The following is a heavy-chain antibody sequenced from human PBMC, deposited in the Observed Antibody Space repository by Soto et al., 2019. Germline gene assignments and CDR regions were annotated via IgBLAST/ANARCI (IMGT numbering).Heavy chain of an antibody. Sequence: QVQLQESGPGLVKPSETLSLTCTVSGGSISSYYWSWIRQPPGKGLEWIGYIYYSGSTNYNPSLKSXXTXSGXTSKNQFSLKLSSVTAADTAVYYCARDPGGYGGNDWGQGTLVTVSS. CDR2: IYYSGST. J-gene: IGHJ4*02. V-gene: IGHV4-59*01. CDR1: GGSISSYY. D-gene: IGHD2-15*01. CDR3: ARDPGGYGGND.